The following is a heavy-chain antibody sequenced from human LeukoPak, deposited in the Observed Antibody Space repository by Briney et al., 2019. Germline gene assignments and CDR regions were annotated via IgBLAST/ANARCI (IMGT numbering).Heavy chain of an antibody. J-gene: IGHJ4*02. Sequence: GGSLRPSCKASGFTVSSNYMSWVRQAPGKGLEWVSVIYSGGSTYYADSVKGRFTISRDNSKNTLYLQMNSLRAEDTAVYYCARDLFYGDDYWGQGTLVTVSS. CDR3: ARDLFYGDDY. D-gene: IGHD4-17*01. CDR2: IYSGGST. V-gene: IGHV3-66*02. CDR1: GFTVSSNY.